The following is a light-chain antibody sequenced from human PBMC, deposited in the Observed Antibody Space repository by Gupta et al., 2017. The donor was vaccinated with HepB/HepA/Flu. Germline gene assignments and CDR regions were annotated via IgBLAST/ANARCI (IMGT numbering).Light chain of an antibody. V-gene: IGKV1-39*01. CDR3: QQSDSTPPT. J-gene: IGKJ1*01. CDR1: QSITSH. CDR2: SAS. Sequence: DIQMTQSPSSLSVSVGDRVTITCRTSQSITSHLNWYQQKPGKAPKLLIYSASSLQGGVPSRFSGSGSGTDFTLTISRLQPEDFATYYCQQSDSTPPTFGQGTKVEIK.